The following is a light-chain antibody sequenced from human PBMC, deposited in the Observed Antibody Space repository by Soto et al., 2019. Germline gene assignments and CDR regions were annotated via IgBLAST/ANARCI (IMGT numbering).Light chain of an antibody. Sequence: QLVLTQPPSASGTPGQRVTISCSGSSSNIGSNYVYWYQQLPGTAPKLLIYSNNQRPSGVPDRFSGSKSGTSASLAISGLRSEDEADYYCAAWDDSLWVFGGGTKLTVL. CDR1: SSNIGSNY. CDR2: SNN. V-gene: IGLV1-47*02. J-gene: IGLJ3*02. CDR3: AAWDDSLWV.